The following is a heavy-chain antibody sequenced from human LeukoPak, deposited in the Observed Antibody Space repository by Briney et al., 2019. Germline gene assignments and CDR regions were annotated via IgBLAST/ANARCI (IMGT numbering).Heavy chain of an antibody. CDR2: MHHSGSA. V-gene: IGHV4-59*01. D-gene: IGHD1-26*01. Sequence: SETLSLTCSVSGGSISDYFWSWVRQSPGKGLEWTGFMHHSGSANSNPSLRSRVSISMDTSKNQFSLQLTSVTAADTAVYYCARDSPFEWDVFGDSFDVWGQGTVVTVSS. CDR1: GGSISDYF. J-gene: IGHJ3*01. CDR3: ARDSPFEWDVFGDSFDV.